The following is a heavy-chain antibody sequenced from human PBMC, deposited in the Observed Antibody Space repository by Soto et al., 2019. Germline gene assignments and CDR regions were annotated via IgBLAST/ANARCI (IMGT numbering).Heavy chain of an antibody. Sequence: GASVKVSCKASGYTFTGYYMHWVRQAPGQGLEWMGWINPNSGGTNYAQKFQGWVTMTRDTSISTAYMELSRLRSDDTAVYYCARVTYDSSGYHTAPFDYWGQGTLVTVSS. D-gene: IGHD3-22*01. V-gene: IGHV1-2*04. J-gene: IGHJ4*02. CDR1: GYTFTGYY. CDR3: ARVTYDSSGYHTAPFDY. CDR2: INPNSGGT.